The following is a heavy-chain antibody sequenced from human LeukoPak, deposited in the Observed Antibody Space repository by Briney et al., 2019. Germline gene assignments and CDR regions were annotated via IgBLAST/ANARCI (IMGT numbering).Heavy chain of an antibody. Sequence: GGSLRLSCAASGFTFSSYGMRWVRQAPGKGLEWVSAISGGGGSTYYADSVKGRFTISRDNSKNTLYLQMNSLRAEDTAVYYCAELGITMIGGVWGKGTTVTISS. D-gene: IGHD3-10*02. CDR1: GFTFSSYG. V-gene: IGHV3-23*01. CDR2: ISGGGGST. J-gene: IGHJ6*04. CDR3: AELGITMIGGV.